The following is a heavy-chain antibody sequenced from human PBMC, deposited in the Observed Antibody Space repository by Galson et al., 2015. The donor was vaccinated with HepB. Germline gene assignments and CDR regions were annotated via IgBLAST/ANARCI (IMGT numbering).Heavy chain of an antibody. D-gene: IGHD2-15*01. CDR3: ARVGGSGTSWFAY. CDR2: IKQDGSEK. Sequence: SLRLSCAASGFTFSSYWMSWVRQAPGKGLEWVANIKQDGSEKYYVDSVKGRFTISRDNAKNSLYLQMNSLRAEDTAVYYCARVGGSGTSWFAYWGQGTLVTVSS. CDR1: GFTFSSYW. V-gene: IGHV3-7*03. J-gene: IGHJ5*01.